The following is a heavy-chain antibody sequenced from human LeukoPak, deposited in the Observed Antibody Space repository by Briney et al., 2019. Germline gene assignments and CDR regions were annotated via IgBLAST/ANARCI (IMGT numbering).Heavy chain of an antibody. CDR2: IYTTGGT. J-gene: IGHJ4*02. CDR1: GVSIAKTFYY. V-gene: IGHV4-61*02. Sequence: PSETLSLTCTVSGVSIAKTFYYWSWLRQPAGKGLEWIGRIYTTGGTDYNPSLKSRVTISLDTAKNQFSLKMASVSAADTAVYYCARRQEGHEYWGQGTLVTVSS. CDR3: ARRQEGHEY.